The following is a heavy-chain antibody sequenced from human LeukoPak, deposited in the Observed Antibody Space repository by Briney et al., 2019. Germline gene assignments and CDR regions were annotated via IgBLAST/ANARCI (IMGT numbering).Heavy chain of an antibody. V-gene: IGHV3-30*02. D-gene: IGHD3-10*01. CDR3: AKDLFSLGPSYLTTGTLDY. CDR2: IRYDGSNK. CDR1: GFTFSSYG. J-gene: IGHJ4*02. Sequence: GGSLRLSCAASGFTFSSYGMHWVRQAPGKGLEWVAFIRYDGSNKYYANSVKGRFTISRDNSKNTLYLQMNSLRAEDTAVYYCAKDLFSLGPSYLTTGTLDYWGQGTLVTVSS.